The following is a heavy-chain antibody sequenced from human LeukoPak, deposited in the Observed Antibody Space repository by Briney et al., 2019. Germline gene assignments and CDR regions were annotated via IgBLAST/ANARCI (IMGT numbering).Heavy chain of an antibody. J-gene: IGHJ4*02. CDR3: ARDWSAHYFDY. Sequence: GGSLRLSCTASGFSFSTYGFNWVRQAPGKGLEWVSYISSSSALYYTDSVKGRFTVSRDNAKNSLYLQMNSLRAEDTAVYYCARDWSAHYFDYWGQGILVTISS. V-gene: IGHV3-48*04. CDR2: ISSSSAL. CDR1: GFSFSTYG.